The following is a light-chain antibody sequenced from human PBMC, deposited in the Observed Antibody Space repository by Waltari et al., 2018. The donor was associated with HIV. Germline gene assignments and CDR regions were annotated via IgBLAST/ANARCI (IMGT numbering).Light chain of an antibody. J-gene: IGKJ4*01. CDR3: QQYDNLPPLT. CDR1: QDISNY. CDR2: DAA. V-gene: IGKV1-33*01. Sequence: DIQMTQSPSSLSASVGDRVTITCQASQDISNYLNWYQHKPGIAPKLLIYDAANLETGVPSRFSGSGSGTDCTFTISSQQPEDIATYDCQQYDNLPPLTFGGGTKVEIK.